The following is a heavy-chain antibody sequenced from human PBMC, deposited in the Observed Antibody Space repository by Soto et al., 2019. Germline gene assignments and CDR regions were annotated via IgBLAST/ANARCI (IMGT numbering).Heavy chain of an antibody. CDR1: GFTVSSNY. J-gene: IGHJ6*03. CDR3: AKDITSSWSYYYYYMDV. CDR2: IYSGGST. V-gene: IGHV3-53*01. D-gene: IGHD6-13*01. Sequence: GGSLRLSCAASGFTVSSNYMSWVRQAPGKGLEWVSVIYSGGSTYYADSVKGRFTISRDNSKNTLYLQMNSLRAEDTAVYYCAKDITSSWSYYYYYMDVWGKGTTVTVSS.